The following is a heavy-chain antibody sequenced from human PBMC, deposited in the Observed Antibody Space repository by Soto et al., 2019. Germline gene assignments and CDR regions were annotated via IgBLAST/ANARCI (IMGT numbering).Heavy chain of an antibody. D-gene: IGHD5-12*01. CDR1: GFTFSSYA. V-gene: IGHV3-23*01. Sequence: PVGSLRLSCAASGFTFSSYAMSWVRQAPGKGLEWVSAISGSGGSTYYADSVKGRFTISRDNSKNTLYLQMNSLRAEDTAVYYCAKLIVATSRFDPWGQGTLVTVSS. CDR2: ISGSGGST. J-gene: IGHJ5*02. CDR3: AKLIVATSRFDP.